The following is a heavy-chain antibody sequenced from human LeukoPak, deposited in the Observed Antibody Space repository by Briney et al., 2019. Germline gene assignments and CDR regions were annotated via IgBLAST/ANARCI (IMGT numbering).Heavy chain of an antibody. CDR1: GGSISSYY. D-gene: IGHD2-8*01. CDR3: ARYLTATDAFDI. Sequence: SETLSLTCTVSGGSISSYYWSWIRQPPGKGLEWIGYIYYSGSTNYNPSFKSRVTISVDTSKNQFSLKLSSVTAADTAVYYCARYLTATDAFDIWGQGTMVTVSS. CDR2: IYYSGST. J-gene: IGHJ3*02. V-gene: IGHV4-59*08.